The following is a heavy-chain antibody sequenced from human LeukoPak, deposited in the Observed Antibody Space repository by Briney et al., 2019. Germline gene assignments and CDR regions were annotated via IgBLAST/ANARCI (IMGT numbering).Heavy chain of an antibody. CDR3: ARGFYFVGRQPAYAFDF. CDR1: GFSVNSNY. D-gene: IGHD3-10*02. V-gene: IGHV3-53*01. CDR2: LYTGGNT. Sequence: GGSLRLSCAASGFSVNSNYMTWVRQAPGKGLEWVSVLYTGGNTYYAESVQGRFSISRDNSRNTLYLQMNSLRAEDAAVYYCARGFYFVGRQPAYAFDFWGLGTLVTVSS. J-gene: IGHJ4*02.